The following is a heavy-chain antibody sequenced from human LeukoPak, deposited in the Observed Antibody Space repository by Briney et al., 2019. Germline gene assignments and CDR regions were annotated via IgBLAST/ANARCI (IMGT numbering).Heavy chain of an antibody. V-gene: IGHV4-34*01. CDR1: GGSFSGYY. D-gene: IGHD3-22*01. CDR3: ARVEAHYYDSSGYLSGYFDY. J-gene: IGHJ4*02. CDR2: INHSGST. Sequence: PSETLSLTCAVYGGSFSGYYWSWIRQPPGKGLEWIGEINHSGSTNYNPSLKSRVTISVDTSKNQFSLKLSSVTAADTAVYYCARVEAHYYDSSGYLSGYFDYWGQGTLVTVSS.